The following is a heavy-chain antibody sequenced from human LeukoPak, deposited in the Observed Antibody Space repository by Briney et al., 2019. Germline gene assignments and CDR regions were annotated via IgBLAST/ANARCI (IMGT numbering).Heavy chain of an antibody. Sequence: PSETLSLTCTVSGGSISSSSYYWSWIRQPAGKGLEWIGRIYTSGSTNYNPSLKSRVTMSVDTSKNQFSLKLSSVTAADTAVYYCASLAARRRTPAYNWFDPWGQGTLVTVSS. V-gene: IGHV4-61*02. CDR2: IYTSGST. CDR3: ASLAARRRTPAYNWFDP. CDR1: GGSISSSSYY. J-gene: IGHJ5*02. D-gene: IGHD6-6*01.